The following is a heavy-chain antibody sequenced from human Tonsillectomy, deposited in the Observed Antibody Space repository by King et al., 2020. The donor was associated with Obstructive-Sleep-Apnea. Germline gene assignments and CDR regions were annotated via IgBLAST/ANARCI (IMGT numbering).Heavy chain of an antibody. D-gene: IGHD3-22*01. CDR2: IDYSGRT. V-gene: IGHV4-31*03. CDR1: GGSLSSGGYY. CDR3: AGGDYDSSGYYPSKFDY. Sequence: VQLQESGPGLVKPSQTLSLTCTVAGGSLSSGGYYWSWIRQHPVKGLEWIGYIDYSGRTYYNPSLKSRVTISVDTSKNQFSLKLSSVTAADTAVYYCAGGDYDSSGYYPSKFDYWGQGTLVTVSS. J-gene: IGHJ4*02.